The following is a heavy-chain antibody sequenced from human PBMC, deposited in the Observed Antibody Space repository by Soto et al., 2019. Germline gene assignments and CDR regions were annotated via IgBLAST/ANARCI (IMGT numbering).Heavy chain of an antibody. CDR2: INGGTANT. CDR1: GYTFTCYA. CDR3: ATVRIAVAAPFDY. Sequence: GASVKVSCKACGYTFTCYAMHWVRHAPGQRLEWMGWINGGTANTKYSQKFQGRVTMTEDTSTDTAYMELSSLRSEDTAAYYCATVRIAVAAPFDYWGQGTLVTVSS. D-gene: IGHD6-19*01. J-gene: IGHJ4*02. V-gene: IGHV1-3*01.